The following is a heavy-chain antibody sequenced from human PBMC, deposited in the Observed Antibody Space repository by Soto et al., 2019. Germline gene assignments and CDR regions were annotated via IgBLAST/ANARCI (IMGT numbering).Heavy chain of an antibody. J-gene: IGHJ4*02. CDR1: GFTFSSYS. D-gene: IGHD3-9*01. CDR2: ISISSTYI. V-gene: IGHV3-21*01. CDR3: ARGEGYFDWSAPRY. Sequence: EVQLVESGGGLVKPGGSLRLSCAASGFTFSSYSMHWVRQAPGKGLEWVSSISISSTYIKYADSVKGRFTISRDNDKNSLYLQMNSLRAEDTAVYYCARGEGYFDWSAPRYWGQGTLVTVSS.